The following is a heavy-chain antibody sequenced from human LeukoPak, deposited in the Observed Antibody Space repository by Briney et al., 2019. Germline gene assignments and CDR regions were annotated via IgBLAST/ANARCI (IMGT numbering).Heavy chain of an antibody. CDR2: ISYDGSNK. V-gene: IGHV3-30*03. CDR3: ARAAAETGAFRDNWFDP. Sequence: PGRSLRLSCAASGFTFSSYGMHWVRQAPGKGLEWVAVISYDGSNKYYADSVKGRFTISRDNSKNTLYLQMNSLRAEDTAVYYCARAAAETGAFRDNWFDPWGQGTLVTVSS. J-gene: IGHJ5*02. CDR1: GFTFSSYG. D-gene: IGHD6-19*01.